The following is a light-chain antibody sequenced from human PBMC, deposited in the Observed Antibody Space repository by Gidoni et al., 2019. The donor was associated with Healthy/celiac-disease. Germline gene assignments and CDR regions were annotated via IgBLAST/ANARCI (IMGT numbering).Light chain of an antibody. Sequence: AIQLTQSPSSLSASVGDRVTITCRASQGISSALAWYQQKPGKAPKLLIYDASSLESGVPSRFSGSGSGTDFTLTISSLQPEDFATYYCQHQGTFGPGTKVDIK. CDR1: QGISSA. CDR2: DAS. CDR3: QHQGT. V-gene: IGKV1-13*02. J-gene: IGKJ3*01.